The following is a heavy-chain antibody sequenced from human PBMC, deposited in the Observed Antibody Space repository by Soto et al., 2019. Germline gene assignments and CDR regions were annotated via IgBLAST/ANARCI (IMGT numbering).Heavy chain of an antibody. J-gene: IGHJ4*02. CDR1: GGSVSSGSYY. V-gene: IGHV4-61*01. D-gene: IGHD4-17*01. CDR2: IYYSANT. Sequence: QVQLQQSGPGLLKPSETLSLTCTVSGGSVSSGSYYWSWIRQPPGKGLEWIGNIYYSANTNYNPPPMSLVTITVDTSKNQFSLKPSSVTAADTAVYYCAKIDYGDYRGYFDYWGQGTLVTVSS. CDR3: AKIDYGDYRGYFDY.